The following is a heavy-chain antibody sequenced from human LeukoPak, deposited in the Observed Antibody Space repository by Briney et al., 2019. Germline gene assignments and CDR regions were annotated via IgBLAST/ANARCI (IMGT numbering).Heavy chain of an antibody. CDR1: GYTFTDYY. J-gene: IGHJ4*02. D-gene: IGHD1-26*01. V-gene: IGHV1-2*02. CDR2: INPNSGGT. CDR3: ASGMVGATTFFDY. Sequence: ASVKVSCKASGYTFTDYYMHWVRQAPGQGLEWMGWINPNSGGTNYAQKFQGRVTMTRDTSISTAYMELSRLRSDDTAVYYCASGMVGATTFFDYWGQGTLVTVSS.